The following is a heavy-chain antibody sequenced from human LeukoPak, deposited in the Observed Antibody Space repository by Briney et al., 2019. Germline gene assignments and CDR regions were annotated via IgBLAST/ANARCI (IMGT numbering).Heavy chain of an antibody. CDR3: AKDIAASGLPRIFDF. V-gene: IGHV3-23*01. CDR1: GFTFSNYV. J-gene: IGHJ4*02. Sequence: SGGSLRLSCAASGFTFSNYVMAWVRQAPGKGLEWVSAISGSGGRGHTYYADSARGRFTISRDNAKNTMYLQMNSLSAEDTAVYYCAKDIAASGLPRIFDFWGQGTLVTVS. CDR2: ISGSGGRGHT. D-gene: IGHD6-13*01.